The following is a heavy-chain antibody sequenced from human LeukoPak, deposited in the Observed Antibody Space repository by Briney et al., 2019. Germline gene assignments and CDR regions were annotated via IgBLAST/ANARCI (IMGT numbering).Heavy chain of an antibody. CDR3: ASLPITGTDY. J-gene: IGHJ4*02. D-gene: IGHD1-20*01. Sequence: SETLSLTCAVYGGSFSGYYWSWIRQPPGKGLEWIGEINHSGSTNYNPSLKSRVTISVDTSKNQFSLKLSSVTAADTAVYYCASLPITGTDYWGQGTLVTVSS. V-gene: IGHV4-34*01. CDR1: GGSFSGYY. CDR2: INHSGST.